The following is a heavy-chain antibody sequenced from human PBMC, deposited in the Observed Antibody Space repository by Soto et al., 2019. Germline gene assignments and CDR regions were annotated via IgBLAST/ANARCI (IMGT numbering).Heavy chain of an antibody. CDR3: ARDRLGCSGGGCYSGYYGMDV. J-gene: IGHJ6*02. Sequence: EVQLVESGGGLVQPGGSLRLSCAASGFTFITYSLNWVRQAPGKGLEWVSYISSSSVTINYADSVKGRFTISRDNAKNSLYLQMNSLRDEDTAVYYCARDRLGCSGGGCYSGYYGMDVWGQGTTVTVSS. CDR2: ISSSSVTI. D-gene: IGHD2-15*01. CDR1: GFTFITYS. V-gene: IGHV3-48*02.